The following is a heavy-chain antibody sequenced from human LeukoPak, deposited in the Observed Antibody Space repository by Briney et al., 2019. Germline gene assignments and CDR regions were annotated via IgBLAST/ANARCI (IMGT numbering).Heavy chain of an antibody. D-gene: IGHD3-22*01. J-gene: IGHJ4*02. CDR1: GGSISSYY. V-gene: IGHV4-59*06. CDR3: ARSERTTESSFDY. CDR2: IYYSGST. Sequence: SETLSLTCTVSGGSISSYYWSWIRQHPGKGLEWIGYIYYSGSTYYNPSLKSRVTISVDTSKNQFSLKLSSVTAADTAVYYCARSERTTESSFDYWGQGTLVTVPS.